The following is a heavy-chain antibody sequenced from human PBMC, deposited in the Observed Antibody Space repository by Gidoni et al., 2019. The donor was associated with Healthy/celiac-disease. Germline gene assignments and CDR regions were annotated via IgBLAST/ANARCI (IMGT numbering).Heavy chain of an antibody. D-gene: IGHD3-22*01. J-gene: IGHJ2*01. CDR3: AHRSDYYDSSGSLHFDL. CDR2: INHSGST. CDR1: GGSFSGYY. V-gene: IGHV4-34*01. Sequence: QVQLQQWGAGLLKPSETLSLTCAVYGGSFSGYYWSWIRQPPGKGLAWIGEINHSGSTNYNPSLKSRVTISVDTSKNQFSLKLSSVTAADTAVYYCAHRSDYYDSSGSLHFDLWGRGTLVTVSS.